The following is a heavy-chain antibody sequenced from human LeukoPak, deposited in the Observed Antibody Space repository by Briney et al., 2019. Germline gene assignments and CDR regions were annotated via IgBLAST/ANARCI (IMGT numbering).Heavy chain of an antibody. Sequence: GGSLRLSCAASGFTFNVYSIHWVRQAPGKGLEWVAVIWNDGSNKYYADSVKGRFTISRDNSKDTLYLQMNSLRVEDTAVYYCARAVGPFDYWGQGTLVTAPS. J-gene: IGHJ4*02. CDR2: IWNDGSNK. V-gene: IGHV3-33*01. CDR3: ARAVGPFDY. CDR1: GFTFNVYS. D-gene: IGHD3-16*01.